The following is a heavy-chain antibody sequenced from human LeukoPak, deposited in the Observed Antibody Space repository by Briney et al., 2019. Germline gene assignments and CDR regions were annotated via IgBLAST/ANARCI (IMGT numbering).Heavy chain of an antibody. Sequence: GRSLGLSCAASGFTFSSHAMHWVRQAPGKGLEWVAVISYDGSNKYYADSVKGRFTISRDNSKNTLYLQMNSLRAEDTAVYYCARDGGVYYYGSGSYYYYWGQGTLVTVSS. CDR2: ISYDGSNK. V-gene: IGHV3-30*04. J-gene: IGHJ4*02. CDR1: GFTFSSHA. CDR3: ARDGGVYYYGSGSYYYY. D-gene: IGHD3-10*01.